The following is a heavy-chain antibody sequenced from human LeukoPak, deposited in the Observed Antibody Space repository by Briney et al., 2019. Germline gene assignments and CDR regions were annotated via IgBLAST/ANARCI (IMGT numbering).Heavy chain of an antibody. V-gene: IGHV3-30-3*01. CDR3: ATHVGSRSWNDGY. D-gene: IGHD1-1*01. Sequence: GRSLRLSCAASGFTFSSYAMHWVRQAPGKGLEWVAVISYDGSNKYYADSVKGRFTISRDNSKNTLYLQMNSLRAEDTAVYYCATHVGSRSWNDGYWGQGTLVTVSS. J-gene: IGHJ4*02. CDR1: GFTFSSYA. CDR2: ISYDGSNK.